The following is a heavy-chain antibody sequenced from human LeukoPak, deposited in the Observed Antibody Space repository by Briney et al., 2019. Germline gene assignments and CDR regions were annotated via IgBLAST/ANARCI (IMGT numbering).Heavy chain of an antibody. D-gene: IGHD6-25*01. CDR1: GGSITVYY. CDR3: ARGGSRSYTSATLDY. Sequence: SETLSLTCSVSGGSITVYYWNWIRQSPGKGLEWMGSISYSGSTNYNPSLKSRVTISIATSKTRFSLKVSSVIAADTAMYYCARGGSRSYTSATLDYWGQGTLVTVSS. V-gene: IGHV4-59*12. CDR2: ISYSGST. J-gene: IGHJ4*02.